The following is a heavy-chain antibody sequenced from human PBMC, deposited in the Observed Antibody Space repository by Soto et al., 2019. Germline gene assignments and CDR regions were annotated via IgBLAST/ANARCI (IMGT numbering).Heavy chain of an antibody. J-gene: IGHJ4*02. D-gene: IGHD6-13*01. Sequence: SSVKVSCKASGGTFSSYTIAWVRQAPGQGLEWMGEIIPLFGTTNYVEKFQGRLTITADASTSTAYMELSSLRSEDTAMYYCARDSIAAAGTDYWGQGTLVTVSS. V-gene: IGHV1-69*13. CDR2: IIPLFGTT. CDR1: GGTFSSYT. CDR3: ARDSIAAAGTDY.